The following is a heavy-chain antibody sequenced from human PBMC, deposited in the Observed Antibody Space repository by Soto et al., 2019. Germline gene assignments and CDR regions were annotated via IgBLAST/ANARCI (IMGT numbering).Heavy chain of an antibody. CDR3: AKDKYYDSSGYYWSYGMDV. V-gene: IGHV3-23*01. D-gene: IGHD3-22*01. Sequence: PVGSLRLSCAASGFTFSSYAMSWVRQAPGKGLEWVSAISGSGGSTYYADSVKGRFTISRDNSKNTLYLQMNSLRAEDTAVYYCAKDKYYDSSGYYWSYGMDVWGQGTTVTVSS. CDR1: GFTFSSYA. J-gene: IGHJ6*02. CDR2: ISGSGGST.